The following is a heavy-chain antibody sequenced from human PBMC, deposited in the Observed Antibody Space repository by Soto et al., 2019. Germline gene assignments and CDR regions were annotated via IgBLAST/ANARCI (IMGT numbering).Heavy chain of an antibody. CDR2: ISSSSSYI. J-gene: IGHJ1*01. D-gene: IGHD1-26*01. Sequence: GGSLRLSCAASVFTFSSYSMNCVRQAPGKGLEWVSSISSSSSYIYYADSVKGRFTTSRYNAKNSLYLQMNSLRAEDTAIYYCARRDPGAYFQHWGQGTMVTVSS. CDR1: VFTFSSYS. V-gene: IGHV3-21*01. CDR3: ARRDPGAYFQH.